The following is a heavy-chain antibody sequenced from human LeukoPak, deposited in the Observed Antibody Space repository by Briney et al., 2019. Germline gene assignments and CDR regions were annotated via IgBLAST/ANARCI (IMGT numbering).Heavy chain of an antibody. J-gene: IGHJ4*02. CDR2: LVFDGSA. CDR1: GASITSESYY. Sequence: PSETLYLTCTVSGASITSESYYWGWLHQPPGKGLHRRGGLVFDGSAHYNPSLTSHVTISVDTSNNQFSLKLTSVTASDTGVYYCARAPSYRRYSYHYWGQGTLVTASS. D-gene: IGHD3-16*02. V-gene: IGHV4-39*01. CDR3: ARAPSYRRYSYHY.